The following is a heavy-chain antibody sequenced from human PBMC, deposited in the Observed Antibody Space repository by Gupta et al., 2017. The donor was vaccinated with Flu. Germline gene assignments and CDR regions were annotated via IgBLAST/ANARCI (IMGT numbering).Heavy chain of an antibody. CDR3: AKDRSSVDAFDI. CDR1: TCDDYP. J-gene: IGHJ3*02. CDR2: TEWNAGGL. D-gene: IGHD6-6*01. Sequence: TCDDYPMHWVRQVPGKGLEWVSGTEWNAGGLGYADSVRGRFTISRDNARNTLYLQMNSLRPEDTALYFCAKDRSSVDAFDIWGLGTMVTVSS. V-gene: IGHV3-9*01.